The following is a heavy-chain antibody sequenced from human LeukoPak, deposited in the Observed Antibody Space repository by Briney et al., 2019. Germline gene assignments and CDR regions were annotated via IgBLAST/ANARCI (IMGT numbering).Heavy chain of an antibody. J-gene: IGHJ4*02. CDR3: ARGIDY. CDR2: IYTGGGR. Sequence: GGSLRLSCAASGFTFDDYAMHWVRQAPGKGLEWVSVIYTGGGRYYADSVRGRFTISRDTSKNMVFLQMNSLRVEDTAVYYCARGIDYWGRGTLVTVSS. V-gene: IGHV3-53*01. CDR1: GFTFDDYA.